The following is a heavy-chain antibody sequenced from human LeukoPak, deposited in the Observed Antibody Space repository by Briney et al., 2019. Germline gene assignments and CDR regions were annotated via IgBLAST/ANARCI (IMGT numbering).Heavy chain of an antibody. CDR2: INRSGST. D-gene: IGHD6-6*01. CDR3: ARGRSIAAHLGNYYYYMDV. Sequence: PSETLSLTCAVYGGSFSDYYWSWIRQPPGKGLEWIGEINRSGSTNYNPSLKSRVTISVDTSKNQFSLKLSSVTAADTAVYYCARGRSIAAHLGNYYYYMDVWGKGTTVTVSS. CDR1: GGSFSDYY. V-gene: IGHV4-34*01. J-gene: IGHJ6*03.